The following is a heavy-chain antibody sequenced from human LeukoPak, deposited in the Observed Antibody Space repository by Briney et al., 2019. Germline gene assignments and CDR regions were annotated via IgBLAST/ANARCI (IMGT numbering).Heavy chain of an antibody. CDR1: GGSISSYY. J-gene: IGHJ4*02. CDR2: IYYSGST. D-gene: IGHD6-6*01. V-gene: IGHV4-59*12. CDR3: AREGHSSSSGY. Sequence: SETLSLICTVSGGSISSYYWSWIRQPPGKGLEWIGYIYYSGSTNNNPSLKSRVTISVDPSKNQFSLKLSSVTAADTAVYYCAREGHSSSSGYWGQGTLVTVSS.